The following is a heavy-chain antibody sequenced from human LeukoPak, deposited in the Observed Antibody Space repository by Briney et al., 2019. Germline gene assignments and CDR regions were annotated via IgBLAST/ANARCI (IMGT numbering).Heavy chain of an antibody. V-gene: IGHV3-7*01. J-gene: IGHJ1*01. CDR1: GFTFSSYW. Sequence: PGGSLRLSCAASGFTFSSYWMSWVRQAPGKGLEWVANIKQDGSEKYYVDSVKGRFTISRDNAKNSLYLQMNSLRAEDSAVYYCARDHPVSYYYGSGTMGTEYFQHWGQGTLVTVSS. CDR2: IKQDGSEK. D-gene: IGHD3-10*01. CDR3: ARDHPVSYYYGSGTMGTEYFQH.